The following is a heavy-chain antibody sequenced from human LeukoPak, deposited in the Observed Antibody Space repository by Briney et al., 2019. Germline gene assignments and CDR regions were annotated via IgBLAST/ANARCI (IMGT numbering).Heavy chain of an antibody. CDR3: ARIVEMATITSYYFDY. CDR1: GGSFSGYY. CDR2: INHSGST. Sequence: PSDTLSLTCAVYGGSFSGYYWSWLRQPPGKGLEWIGEINHSGSTNYNPSLKSRVTISVDTCKNQFSLKLSSVTAADTAVYYCARIVEMATITSYYFDYWGQGTLVTVSS. D-gene: IGHD5-24*01. J-gene: IGHJ4*02. V-gene: IGHV4-34*01.